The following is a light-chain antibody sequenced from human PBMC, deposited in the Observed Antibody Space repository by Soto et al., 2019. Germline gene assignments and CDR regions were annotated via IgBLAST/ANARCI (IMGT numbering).Light chain of an antibody. Sequence: QSALTQPASVSGSPGQSITISCTGTSSDVGGSRYVSWYQQHPGEAPKLLIYEITSRPSGISSRFSGSKSGNTASLTISGLQAEDEADYYCSSYTINNTPVVFGGATQLTVL. V-gene: IGLV2-14*01. CDR2: EIT. CDR3: SSYTINNTPVV. CDR1: SSDVGGSRY. J-gene: IGLJ2*01.